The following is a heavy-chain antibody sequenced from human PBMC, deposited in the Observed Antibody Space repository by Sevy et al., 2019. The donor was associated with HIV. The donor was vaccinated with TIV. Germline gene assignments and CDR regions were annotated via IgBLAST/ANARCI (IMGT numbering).Heavy chain of an antibody. V-gene: IGHV4-34*01. CDR3: ARGEYCSSTSCYPYYYYGMDV. CDR2: INHSGST. J-gene: IGHJ6*02. D-gene: IGHD2-2*01. Sequence: SETLSLTCAVYGGSFSGYYWSWSRQPPGKGLEWIGVINHSGSTNYNPSLKSRVTISVDTSKNQFSLKLSSVTAADTAVYYCARGEYCSSTSCYPYYYYGMDVWGQWTTVTVSS. CDR1: GGSFSGYY.